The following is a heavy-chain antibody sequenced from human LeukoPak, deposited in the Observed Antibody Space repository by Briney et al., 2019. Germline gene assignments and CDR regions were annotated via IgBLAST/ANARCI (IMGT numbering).Heavy chain of an antibody. CDR3: AREGGLFYYYYYMDV. CDR2: ISSSSSYI. V-gene: IGHV3-21*01. J-gene: IGHJ6*03. CDR1: GFTFSSYS. D-gene: IGHD1-26*01. Sequence: GGSLRLSCAASGFTFSSYSMNWVRQAPGKGLEWVSSISSSSSYIYYADSVKGRFTISRDNAKNSLYLQMNSLRAEDTAVYYCAREGGLFYYYYYMDVWGKGTTVTVSS.